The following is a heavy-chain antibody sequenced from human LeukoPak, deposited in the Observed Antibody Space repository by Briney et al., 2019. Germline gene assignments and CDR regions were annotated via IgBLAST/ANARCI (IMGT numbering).Heavy chain of an antibody. D-gene: IGHD6-19*01. CDR2: INYSGGAT. Sequence: SGGSLRLSRAASGFTFSTFGMRWVRQAPGKGLEWVSGINYSGGATYYADSVKGRFTISRDNSKNTLDLQMNSLRAEDTAVYYCATGWYKLFSWGQGTLVTVSS. CDR1: GFTFSTFG. CDR3: ATGWYKLFS. V-gene: IGHV3-23*01. J-gene: IGHJ5*02.